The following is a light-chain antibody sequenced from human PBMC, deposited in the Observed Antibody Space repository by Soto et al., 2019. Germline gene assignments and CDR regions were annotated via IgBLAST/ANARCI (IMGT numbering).Light chain of an antibody. J-gene: IGKJ5*01. CDR2: DAS. Sequence: EIGMTQSPATLSLSPGERATLSCRASQSVSRNLAWYQQKPGQAPRLLIYDASNRATGIPARFSGSGSGTDFTLPIISLVQEDDAVVYCRQRFDGPLITFGQGTQLEVK. V-gene: IGKV3-11*01. CDR1: QSVSRN. CDR3: RQRFDGPLIT.